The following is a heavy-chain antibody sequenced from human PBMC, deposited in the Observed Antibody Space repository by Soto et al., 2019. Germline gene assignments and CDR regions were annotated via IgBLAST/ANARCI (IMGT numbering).Heavy chain of an antibody. CDR1: NDSINSYY. CDR2: SYFSGGT. D-gene: IGHD3-16*01. J-gene: IGHJ5*02. Sequence: LSLTCTVSNDSINSYYWSWIRQPPGKGLEWIGYSYFSGGTDYNPSLKGRVTISVDRSRNQFSLKLTSVTAADTAVYYCVRELSRGWFDPWGQGTLVTVSS. V-gene: IGHV4-59*01. CDR3: VRELSRGWFDP.